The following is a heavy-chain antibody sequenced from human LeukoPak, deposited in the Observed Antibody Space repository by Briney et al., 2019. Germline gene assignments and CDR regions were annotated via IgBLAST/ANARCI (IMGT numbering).Heavy chain of an antibody. CDR2: IYPGDSDT. J-gene: IGHJ4*02. Sequence: GESLKISCKGSGYSFTSYCIGWVRQMPGKGLEWMGIIYPGDSDTRYSPSFQGQVTISADKSISTAYLQWSSLEASDTAMYYCARPAAAGTGYFDYWGQGTLVTVSS. V-gene: IGHV5-51*01. D-gene: IGHD6-13*01. CDR1: GYSFTSYC. CDR3: ARPAAAGTGYFDY.